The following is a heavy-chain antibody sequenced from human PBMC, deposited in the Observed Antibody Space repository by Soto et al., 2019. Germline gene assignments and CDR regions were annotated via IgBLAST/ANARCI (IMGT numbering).Heavy chain of an antibody. CDR3: ATGPYYYDSSGYYEYFQH. V-gene: IGHV4-30-4*01. CDR1: GGSISSGDYY. J-gene: IGHJ1*01. CDR2: IYYSGST. Sequence: SETLSLTCTVSGGSISSGDYYWSWIRQPPGKGLEWIGYIYYSGSTYYNPSLKSRVTISVDTSKNQFSLKLSSVTAADTAVYYCATGPYYYDSSGYYEYFQHWGQGTLVTV. D-gene: IGHD3-22*01.